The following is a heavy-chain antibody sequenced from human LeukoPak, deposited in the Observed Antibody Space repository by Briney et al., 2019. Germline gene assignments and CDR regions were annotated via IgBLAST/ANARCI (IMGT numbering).Heavy chain of an antibody. V-gene: IGHV3-7*01. D-gene: IGHD6-13*01. CDR3: ATSHSSSWYAFYYYYMDV. CDR1: GFTFSSYW. J-gene: IGHJ6*03. CDR2: IKQDGSEK. Sequence: GGSLRLSCAASGFTFSSYWMSWVRQAPGKGLEWVANIKQDGSEKYYVDSVKGRFTISRDNAKNSLYLQMNSLRAEDTAVYYCATSHSSSWYAFYYYYMDVWGKGTTVTVSS.